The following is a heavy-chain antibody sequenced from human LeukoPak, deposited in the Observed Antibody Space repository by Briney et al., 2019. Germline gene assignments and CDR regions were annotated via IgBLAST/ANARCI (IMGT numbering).Heavy chain of an antibody. D-gene: IGHD3-10*01. CDR3: AKDRGGGFDV. CDR1: GFTFSNYA. J-gene: IGHJ6*02. V-gene: IGHV3-23*01. CDR2: ISDSGGST. Sequence: AGGSLRLSYAASGFTFSNYAMSWVRQAPGKGLEWVSAISDSGGSTYYADSVKGRFTISRDNSKNTLYLQMNSLRAEDTAIYYCAKDRGGGFDVWGQGTTVTVSS.